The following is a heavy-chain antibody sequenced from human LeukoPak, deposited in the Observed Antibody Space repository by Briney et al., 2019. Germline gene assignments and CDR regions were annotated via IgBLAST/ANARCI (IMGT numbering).Heavy chain of an antibody. Sequence: PGGSLRLSCAASGFTFSSYAMHWVRQAPGKGLEWGAVISYDGSNKYYADSVKGRFTISRDNAKNSLYLQMNSLRAEDTAVYYCARQRWSWYFYMDIWGKGTTVTISS. D-gene: IGHD2-15*01. CDR3: ARQRWSWYFYMDI. V-gene: IGHV3-30*04. CDR1: GFTFSSYA. J-gene: IGHJ6*03. CDR2: ISYDGSNK.